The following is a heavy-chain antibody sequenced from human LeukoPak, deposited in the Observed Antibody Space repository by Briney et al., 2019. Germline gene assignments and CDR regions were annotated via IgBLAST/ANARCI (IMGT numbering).Heavy chain of an antibody. D-gene: IGHD3-9*01. CDR2: ISANGGGT. CDR1: GFTFSNYA. CDR3: ARGDILTGSYYYYGMDV. V-gene: IGHV3-23*01. J-gene: IGHJ6*02. Sequence: GGSLRLSCAASGFTFSNYAINWVRQAPGKGLEWVSGISANGGGTYYADSVKGRFTISRDNSKNTLYLQMNSLRAEDTAVYYCARGDILTGSYYYYGMDVWGQGTTVTVSS.